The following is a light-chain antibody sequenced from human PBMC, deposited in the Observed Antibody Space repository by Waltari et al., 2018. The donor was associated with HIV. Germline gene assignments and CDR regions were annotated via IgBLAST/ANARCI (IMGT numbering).Light chain of an antibody. Sequence: QSDLTQPASVSGSPGQSITISCTGTSSDVGGYNYVSWYQQHSGKAPKLMIYEGSNRPSGVANRFSGSKSGNTASLTISGLQAEDEAYYYCSSYTGTSTHVVFGGGTKLTVL. CDR1: SSDVGGYNY. CDR3: SSYTGTSTHVV. CDR2: EGS. J-gene: IGLJ2*01. V-gene: IGLV2-14*01.